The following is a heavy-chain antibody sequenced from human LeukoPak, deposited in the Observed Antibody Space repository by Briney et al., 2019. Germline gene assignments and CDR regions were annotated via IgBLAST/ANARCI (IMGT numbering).Heavy chain of an antibody. D-gene: IGHD2-8*02. Sequence: SETLSLTCTVSGGSISRTYWGWIRQPPGKGLEWIGYIYFSGSTYYKLSLRSRVTISIDTSNNQFSLKLGSVTAADTAVYYCARALPSTDIGYYYMDVWGKGTTVTVSS. CDR3: ARALPSTDIGYYYMDV. J-gene: IGHJ6*03. CDR1: GGSISRTY. CDR2: IYFSGST. V-gene: IGHV4-59*01.